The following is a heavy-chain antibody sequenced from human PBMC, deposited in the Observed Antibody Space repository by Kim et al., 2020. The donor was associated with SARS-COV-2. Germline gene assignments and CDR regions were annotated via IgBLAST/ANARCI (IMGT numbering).Heavy chain of an antibody. CDR3: AKDARVRDYHYQYGMDV. D-gene: IGHD3-10*01. Sequence: GKGRLTVSRDRSKNTVDLQMNSLRAEDTALYYCAKDARVRDYHYQYGMDVWGQGTTVTVSS. V-gene: IGHV3-23*01. J-gene: IGHJ6*02.